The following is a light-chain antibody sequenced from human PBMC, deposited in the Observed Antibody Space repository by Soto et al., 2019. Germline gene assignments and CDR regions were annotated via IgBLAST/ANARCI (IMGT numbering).Light chain of an antibody. Sequence: QAVVTQPPSASGTPGQRVTISCSGSSSNIGNFYVYWYQQLPGTAPKLLIYSNNQRPAGVPDRFSGSKSGTSASLAIIGLRSEDEAAYYCAAWDDSLSVVFGGGTKLTVL. CDR3: AAWDDSLSVV. V-gene: IGLV1-47*02. CDR2: SNN. CDR1: SSNIGNFY. J-gene: IGLJ3*02.